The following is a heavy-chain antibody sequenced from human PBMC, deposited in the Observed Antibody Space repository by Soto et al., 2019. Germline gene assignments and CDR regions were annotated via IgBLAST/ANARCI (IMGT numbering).Heavy chain of an antibody. CDR2: IKEDGSAK. CDR1: GFSFSDHA. CDR3: ARDGSVIGVAAADY. J-gene: IGHJ4*02. D-gene: IGHD6-19*01. Sequence: GGSLRLSCAASGFSFSDHAMHWVRQAPGKGLEWVANIKEDGSAKYYVDSVKGRFIISRDNAKNSLNLQMNSLNAEDTAVYYCARDGSVIGVAAADYWGQGTPVTVSS. V-gene: IGHV3-7*01.